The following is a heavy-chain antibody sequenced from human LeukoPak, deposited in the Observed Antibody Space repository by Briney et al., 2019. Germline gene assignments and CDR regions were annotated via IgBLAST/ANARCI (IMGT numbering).Heavy chain of an antibody. J-gene: IGHJ2*01. CDR2: ISRSGTDI. Sequence: GGSLRLSCAVSGFTFSDNYMAWIRQAPGKGLGSLSYISRSGTDISYADSVKGRFTISRDNAKNSLYLQINSLRADDTAVYYCARLLISMIEVAHRYFHLGGRGTVVTVSS. CDR1: GFTFSDNY. D-gene: IGHD3-22*01. V-gene: IGHV3-11*04. CDR3: ARLLISMIEVAHRYFHL.